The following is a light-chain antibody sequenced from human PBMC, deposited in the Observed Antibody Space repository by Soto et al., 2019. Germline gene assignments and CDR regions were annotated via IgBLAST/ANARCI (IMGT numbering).Light chain of an antibody. CDR1: SSDVGGYNY. CDR2: AVS. Sequence: QSALTQPASVSGSPGQSITISCTGTSSDVGGYNYVSWFQQHPGKAPKLMIYAVSNRPSGVSNRFSGSKSGNTASLTISGRQAEDEADYYCSSYTSSSTLVVFGGGTKLTVL. V-gene: IGLV2-14*01. J-gene: IGLJ2*01. CDR3: SSYTSSSTLVV.